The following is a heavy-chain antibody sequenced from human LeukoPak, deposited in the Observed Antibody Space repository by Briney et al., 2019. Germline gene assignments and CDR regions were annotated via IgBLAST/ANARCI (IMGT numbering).Heavy chain of an antibody. D-gene: IGHD3-22*01. J-gene: IGHJ5*02. V-gene: IGHV4-39*01. CDR3: ARRFPQSSGYRFHLTGGGFDP. Sequence: SETLSLTCTVSGGSISSSSYYWGWIRQPPGKGLEWIGSIYYSGSTYYNPSLKSRVTISVDTSKNQFSLKLSSVTAADTAVYYCARRFPQSSGYRFHLTGGGFDPWGQGTLVTVSS. CDR1: GGSISSSSYY. CDR2: IYYSGST.